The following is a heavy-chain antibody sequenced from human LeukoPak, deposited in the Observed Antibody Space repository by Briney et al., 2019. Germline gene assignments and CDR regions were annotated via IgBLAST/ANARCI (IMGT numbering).Heavy chain of an antibody. Sequence: GGSLRLSCAVSGFPFSSYSMNWVRQAPGKGLEWVSYISASGSNIYYLDAVKGRFIVSRDNAMNTLFLQMNPPRAEDAASYYCGRDRCTYFDCWGQGTLVTVSS. V-gene: IGHV3-48*01. J-gene: IGHJ4*02. CDR1: GFPFSSYS. CDR2: ISASGSNI. CDR3: GRDRCTYFDC. D-gene: IGHD2-8*01.